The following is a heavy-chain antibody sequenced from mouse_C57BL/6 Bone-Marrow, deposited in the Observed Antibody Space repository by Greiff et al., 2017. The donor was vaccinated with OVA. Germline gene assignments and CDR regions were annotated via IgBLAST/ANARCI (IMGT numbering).Heavy chain of an antibody. CDR3: TGWDNY. D-gene: IGHD3-3*01. CDR1: GFNIKDDY. V-gene: IGHV14-4*01. J-gene: IGHJ2*01. Sequence: VQLQQSGAELVRPGASVKLSCTASGFNIKDDYMHWVKQRPEQGLEWIGWIDPENGDTAYASKFPGTATITADTASNTAYLQLSSLTSEDTAVYYCTGWDNYWGQGTTLTVSS. CDR2: IDPENGDT.